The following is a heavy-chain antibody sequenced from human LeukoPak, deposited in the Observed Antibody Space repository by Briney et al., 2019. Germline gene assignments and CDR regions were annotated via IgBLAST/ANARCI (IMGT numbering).Heavy chain of an antibody. CDR1: GYTFTSYG. V-gene: IGHV1-18*01. D-gene: IGHD3-22*01. CDR2: ISAYNGNT. J-gene: IGHJ6*02. CDR3: ARGYYYDSSGYYYKYYYYGMDV. Sequence: GASAKVSCKASGYTFTSYGISWVRQAPGQGLEWMGWISAYNGNTNYAQKLQGRVTMTTDTSTSTAYMELRSLRSDDTAVYYCARGYYYDSSGYYYKYYYYGMDVWGPGTTVTVSS.